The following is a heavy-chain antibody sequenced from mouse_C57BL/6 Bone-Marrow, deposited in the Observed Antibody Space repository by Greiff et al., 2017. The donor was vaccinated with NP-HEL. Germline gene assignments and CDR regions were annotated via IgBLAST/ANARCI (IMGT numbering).Heavy chain of an antibody. D-gene: IGHD1-1*01. CDR3: ARLVLRYPYYAMDY. CDR1: GYTFPDYN. Sequence: VQLQQSGPELVKPGASVQIPCKASGYTFPDYNMDWVKQSHGPSLEWIGDITPNNGGPISHPKFNGKATLTVDTSSSTADMELRSLTSEDTAVYYCARLVLRYPYYAMDYWGQGTSVTVSS. CDR2: ITPNNGGP. V-gene: IGHV1-18*01. J-gene: IGHJ4*01.